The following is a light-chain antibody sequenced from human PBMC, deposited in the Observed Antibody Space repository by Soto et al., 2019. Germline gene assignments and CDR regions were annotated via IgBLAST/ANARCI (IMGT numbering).Light chain of an antibody. CDR2: SAS. CDR1: QSVSSNY. Sequence: EIVLTQSPGTLSLPPGSRATLSCRASQSVSSNYLAWYQQRPGQAPRRLIYSASSRAPGIPDRFSGSGSGTDFTLTISRLEPEDFAVYYCQQYGSSPWTFGQGTKVDIK. V-gene: IGKV3-20*01. J-gene: IGKJ1*01. CDR3: QQYGSSPWT.